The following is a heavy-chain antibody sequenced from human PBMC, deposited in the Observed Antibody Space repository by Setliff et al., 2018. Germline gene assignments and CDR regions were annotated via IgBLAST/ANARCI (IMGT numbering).Heavy chain of an antibody. D-gene: IGHD1-1*01. J-gene: IGHJ3*02. Sequence: ASVKVSCKASGYTFRSYAMNWVRQAPGQGLEWMGWNSVYAREFQGRVTMTIDTPTSTAYMELRSLRSDDTAVYYCARELAINGFDIWGQGTMVTVSS. CDR1: GYTFRSYA. CDR3: ARELAINGFDI. CDR2: NSV. V-gene: IGHV1-18*01.